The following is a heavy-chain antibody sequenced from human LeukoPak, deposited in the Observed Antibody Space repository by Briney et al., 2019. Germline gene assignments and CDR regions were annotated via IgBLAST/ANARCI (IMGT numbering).Heavy chain of an antibody. D-gene: IGHD5-12*01. V-gene: IGHV3-74*01. J-gene: IGHJ4*02. CDR2: LNADGNSI. Sequence: KSGGSLRLSCAASGFTFSNYWMHWVRQAPGKGLVWVSRLNADGNSITYADSVRGRFTISRDNAKNTVHLQMNSLRVEDTAIYFCAGAYSAYDPFDYWGQGILVTVSS. CDR1: GFTFSNYW. CDR3: AGAYSAYDPFDY.